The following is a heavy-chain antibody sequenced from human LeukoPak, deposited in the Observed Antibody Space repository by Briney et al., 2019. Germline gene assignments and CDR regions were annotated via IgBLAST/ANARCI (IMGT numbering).Heavy chain of an antibody. CDR2: SNRDGTT. CDR3: TRDWYASASYGMDV. Sequence: SETLSLTCAVHGEWFSLYYWAWIRQSPQKGLEWIGESNRDGTTNYNPSLKSRVTISVDTSKTQFSLKLTSVTAADTAVYFCTRDWYASASYGMDVWGQGTTVTVSS. CDR1: GEWFSLYY. D-gene: IGHD6-19*01. V-gene: IGHV4-34*01. J-gene: IGHJ6*02.